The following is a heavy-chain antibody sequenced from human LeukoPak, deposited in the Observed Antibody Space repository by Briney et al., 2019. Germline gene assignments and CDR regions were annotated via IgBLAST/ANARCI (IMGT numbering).Heavy chain of an antibody. Sequence: SETLSLTCTVSGYSISSGYFWGWIRQPPGKGLEWIGTIYHSGSTNYNPSLKSRVTISLDMSGNQFSLRLSSVTAADTAVYYCASGYCGGACQLGGVDMWGQGTMVTVSS. J-gene: IGHJ3*02. CDR2: IYHSGST. V-gene: IGHV4-38-2*02. CDR1: GYSISSGYF. D-gene: IGHD2-21*02. CDR3: ASGYCGGACQLGGVDM.